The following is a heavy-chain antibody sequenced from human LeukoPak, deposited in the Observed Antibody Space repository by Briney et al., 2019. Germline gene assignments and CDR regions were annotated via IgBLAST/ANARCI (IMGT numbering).Heavy chain of an antibody. Sequence: SVKVSCKASGGTFSSYAISWVRQAPGQGLEWMGRIIPILNIANYAQKFQGRVTITADKSTSTAYMELSSLRSEDTAVYYCARGPGPADVGGGYCFDYWGQGTLVTVSS. CDR2: IIPILNIA. CDR1: GGTFSSYA. D-gene: IGHD2-21*01. V-gene: IGHV1-69*04. J-gene: IGHJ4*02. CDR3: ARGPGPADVGGGYCFDY.